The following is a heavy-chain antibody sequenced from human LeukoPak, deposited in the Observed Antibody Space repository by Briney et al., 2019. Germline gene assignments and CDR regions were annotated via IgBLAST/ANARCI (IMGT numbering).Heavy chain of an antibody. CDR2: ISYDGSNK. CDR1: GFTFSSYG. D-gene: IGHD3-10*01. V-gene: IGHV3-30*18. Sequence: LGGSLRLSCAASGFTFSSYGMHWVRQAPGKGLEWVAVISYDGSNKYYADSVKGRFTISRDNSENTLYLQMNSLRAEDTAVYYCAKVWVTMVRGAIPDDYWGQGTLVTVSS. CDR3: AKVWVTMVRGAIPDDY. J-gene: IGHJ4*02.